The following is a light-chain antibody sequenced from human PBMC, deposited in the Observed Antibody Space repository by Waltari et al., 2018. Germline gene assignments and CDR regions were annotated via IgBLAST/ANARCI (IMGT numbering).Light chain of an antibody. J-gene: IGKJ3*01. CDR1: QSVSSY. CDR3: QQRSNWPPFA. V-gene: IGKV3-11*01. CDR2: DAS. Sequence: EIVLTQSPATLSLSPGERATLSCRASQSVSSYLAWYQQKPGQAPRLLIYDASNRATGIPARFSGSWSGTDFTLTISSLEPEDFAVYYCQQRSNWPPFAFGPGTKVDIK.